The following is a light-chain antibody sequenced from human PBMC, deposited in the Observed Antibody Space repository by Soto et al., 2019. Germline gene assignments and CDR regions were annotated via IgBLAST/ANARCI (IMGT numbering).Light chain of an antibody. CDR2: KAS. Sequence: DIQMTQSPSTPSASVGDRVTITCRASQSISSWLAWYQQKPGRAPKLLIYKASSLESGVPSRFSGSGSGTEFTLTISSLQPDDFATYYCQQYETYSPWTFGQGTKVDIK. CDR3: QQYETYSPWT. J-gene: IGKJ1*01. V-gene: IGKV1-5*03. CDR1: QSISSW.